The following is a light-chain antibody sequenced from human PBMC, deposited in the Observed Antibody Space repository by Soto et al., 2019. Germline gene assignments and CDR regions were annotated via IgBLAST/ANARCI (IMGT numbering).Light chain of an antibody. V-gene: IGLV2-14*01. CDR2: EVT. J-gene: IGLJ3*02. CDR1: SNDVGIYNY. CDR3: QSYDSSLRLAV. Sequence: QSVLTQPASVSGSPGQSITISCTGTSNDVGIYNYVSWYQQHPGKAPKLMIYEVTNRPSGVSDRFSGSKSDNTASLTISGLQAEDEADYYCQSYDSSLRLAVFGGGTKLTVL.